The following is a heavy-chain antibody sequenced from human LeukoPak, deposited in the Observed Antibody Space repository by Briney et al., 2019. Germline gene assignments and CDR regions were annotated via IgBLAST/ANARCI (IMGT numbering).Heavy chain of an antibody. V-gene: IGHV1-69*13. Sequence: SVKVSCKASGYSFTGYFIHWVRQAPGQGLEWMGGIIPIFGTANYAQKFQGRVTITADESTSTAYMELSSLRSEDTAVYYCARGSRYDYWGQGTLVTVSS. CDR1: GYSFTGYF. CDR3: ARGSRYDY. J-gene: IGHJ4*02. CDR2: IIPIFGTA. D-gene: IGHD6-25*01.